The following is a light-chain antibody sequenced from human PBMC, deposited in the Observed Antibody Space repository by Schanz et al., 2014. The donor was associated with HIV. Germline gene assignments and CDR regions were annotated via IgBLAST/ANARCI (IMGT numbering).Light chain of an antibody. CDR1: SSDVGDYNY. CDR2: EVN. Sequence: QSALTQPPSASGSPGQSVTLSCTGTSSDVGDYNYVSWYQQHPGKAPKIMIYEVNKRPSGVPDRFSGSKSGNTASLTVSGLQADDEADYYCSSYAGSNTVVFGGGTKLTVL. CDR3: SSYAGSNTVV. J-gene: IGLJ2*01. V-gene: IGLV2-8*01.